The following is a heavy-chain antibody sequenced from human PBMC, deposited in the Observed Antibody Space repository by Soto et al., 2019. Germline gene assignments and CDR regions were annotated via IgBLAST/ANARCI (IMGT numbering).Heavy chain of an antibody. CDR3: ARGLNYDFWSGDAD. Sequence: GGSLRLSCAASGFTVSSNYMSWVRQAPGKGLEWVSVIYSGGSTYYADSVKGRFTISRDNSKNTLYLQMNSLRAEDTAVYYCARGLNYDFWSGDADWGQGTLVTVSS. D-gene: IGHD3-3*01. V-gene: IGHV3-66*01. CDR1: GFTVSSNY. J-gene: IGHJ4*02. CDR2: IYSGGST.